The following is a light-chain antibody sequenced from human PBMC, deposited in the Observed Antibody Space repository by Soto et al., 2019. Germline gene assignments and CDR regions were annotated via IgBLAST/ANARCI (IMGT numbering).Light chain of an antibody. CDR2: EVS. CDR1: SSDVGSYDP. V-gene: IGLV2-23*02. J-gene: IGLJ1*01. Sequence: QSVLTQPASVSGSPEQSITISCTGTSSDVGSYDPVSWYQQYPGKAPKLMIYEVSERPSGVSNRFSGSKSGNTASLTISGLLAEDEADYYCCSYAGSSAFPFVFGTGTKVTVL. CDR3: CSYAGSSAFPFV.